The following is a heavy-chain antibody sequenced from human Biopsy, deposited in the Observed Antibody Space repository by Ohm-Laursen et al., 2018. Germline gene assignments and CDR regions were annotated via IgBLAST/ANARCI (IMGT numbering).Heavy chain of an antibody. CDR3: ASDLNGDPSAFDY. D-gene: IGHD4-17*01. Sequence: TLSLTCPVSGASISDYYCVWIRQPAGKGLEWIGLIFTSGSTTYNPSLRSRVTMSVDTSKNQFTLNLISVTAADTAMYYCASDLNGDPSAFDYWGQGTPVTVSS. V-gene: IGHV4-4*07. J-gene: IGHJ4*02. CDR1: GASISDYY. CDR2: IFTSGST.